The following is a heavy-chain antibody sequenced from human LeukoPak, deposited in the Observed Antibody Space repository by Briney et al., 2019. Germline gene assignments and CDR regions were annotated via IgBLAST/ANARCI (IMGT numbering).Heavy chain of an antibody. J-gene: IGHJ4*02. Sequence: SETLSLTCTVSGGSISSNSYYWGWIRQPPGKGLEWIGSIYYSGSTYYNPSLKSRVTISIDTSKNQFSLKLSSVTAADTAVYYCARASGSYSYYFDYWGQGTLVTVSS. CDR3: ARASGSYSYYFDY. CDR1: GGSISSNSYY. CDR2: IYYSGST. D-gene: IGHD1-26*01. V-gene: IGHV4-39*01.